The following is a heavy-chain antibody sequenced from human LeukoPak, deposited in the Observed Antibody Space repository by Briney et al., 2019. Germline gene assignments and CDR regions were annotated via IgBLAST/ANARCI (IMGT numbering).Heavy chain of an antibody. CDR3: VRDAEGAGISVNFWFDP. V-gene: IGHV3-74*01. D-gene: IGHD1-14*01. Sequence: PGGSLRLSCAASGFTFSSYWMHWVRQAPGKGLVWVSRINSDGSSTSYADSVKGRFTISRDNAKNTLYLQMNSLRAEDTAVYYCVRDAEGAGISVNFWFDPWGQGTLVTVSS. CDR1: GFTFSSYW. J-gene: IGHJ5*02. CDR2: INSDGSST.